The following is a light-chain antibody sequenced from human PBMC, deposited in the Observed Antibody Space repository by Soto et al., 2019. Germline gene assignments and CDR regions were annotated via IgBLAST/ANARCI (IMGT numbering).Light chain of an antibody. Sequence: EIVLTQSPGTLSLCPGERATLSCRASQSVSSSYLAWYQQKPGQAPRLLIYGASSRATGIPDRFSGSGSGTGFTLTISSLQSEDFAVYYCQQYNNWPPLTFGGGTKVDIK. CDR1: QSVSSSY. V-gene: IGKV3-20*01. J-gene: IGKJ4*01. CDR2: GAS. CDR3: QQYNNWPPLT.